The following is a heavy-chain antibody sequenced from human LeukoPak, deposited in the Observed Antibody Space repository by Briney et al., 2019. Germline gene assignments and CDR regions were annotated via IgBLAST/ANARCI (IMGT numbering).Heavy chain of an antibody. D-gene: IGHD3-10*01. CDR2: IYHSGST. CDR3: ASGSGGGEYYFDY. J-gene: IGHJ4*02. Sequence: PSETLSLTCAVSSASISSSNWWSWVRQPPGKGLEWIGEIYHSGSTNYNPSLKSRVTISLDKSKNQFSLKLSSVTAADTAAYYCASGSGGGEYYFDYWGQGTLVTVSS. V-gene: IGHV4-4*02. CDR1: SASISSSNW.